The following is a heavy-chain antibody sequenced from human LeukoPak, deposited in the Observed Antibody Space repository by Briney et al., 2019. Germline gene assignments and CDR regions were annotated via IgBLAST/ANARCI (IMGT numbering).Heavy chain of an antibody. CDR3: ARGSTLRYFDWINTT. J-gene: IGHJ5*02. CDR1: GFTFSSYW. V-gene: IGHV3-7*01. CDR2: IKQDGSEK. D-gene: IGHD3-9*01. Sequence: GGSLRLSCAASGFTFSSYWMSWVRQAPGKGLEWVANIKQDGSEKYYVDSVKGRFTISRDNAKNSLYLQMNSLRAEDTAVYYCARGSTLRYFDWINTTWGQGTLVTVSS.